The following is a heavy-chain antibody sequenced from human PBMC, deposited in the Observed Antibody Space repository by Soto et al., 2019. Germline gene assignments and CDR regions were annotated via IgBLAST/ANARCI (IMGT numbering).Heavy chain of an antibody. Sequence: QVQLQESGPGLVKPSQTLALTCTVSGGSISRDDYYWTLVRQPPGQALEWIGYIYYTGKTSCNPSLKSRITLSLDTSKNQCSLNRSSVRFTDTGVYYCAWDRSNSHDYFVYWGQGPLVNVSS. CDR3: AWDRSNSHDYFVY. J-gene: IGHJ4*02. V-gene: IGHV4-30-4*01. CDR2: IYYTGKT. D-gene: IGHD1-26*01. CDR1: GGSISRDDYY.